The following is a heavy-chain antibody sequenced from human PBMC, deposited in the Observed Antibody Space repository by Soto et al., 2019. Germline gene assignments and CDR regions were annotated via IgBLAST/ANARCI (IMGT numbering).Heavy chain of an antibody. V-gene: IGHV3-30-3*01. Sequence: VGSLRLSCASSVFTFSSYAMHCVRQSPGKGLEWVAVISYDGSNKYYADSVKGRFTISRDNYKNTLYLQMNSLRAEDTAVYYCARDDCYDSSGYSTPDYWGQGTLVMVS. CDR3: ARDDCYDSSGYSTPDY. J-gene: IGHJ4*02. D-gene: IGHD3-22*01. CDR1: VFTFSSYA. CDR2: ISYDGSNK.